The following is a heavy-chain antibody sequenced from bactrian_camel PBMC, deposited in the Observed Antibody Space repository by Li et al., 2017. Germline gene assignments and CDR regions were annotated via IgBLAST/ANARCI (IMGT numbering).Heavy chain of an antibody. Sequence: VQLVESGGDLVQPGGSLRLPCAASGFAFSKYAMSWVRQVPGKGLEWVSTIRSGGGTTVYADSVKGRFTISRDNAKNMVYLLMNSLKSEDTAVYYCVRDGGSSYFGYWGQGTQFTVS. V-gene: IGHV3S40*01. D-gene: IGHD6*01. J-gene: IGHJ6*01. CDR3: VRDGGSSYFGY. CDR1: GFAFSKYA. CDR2: IRSGGGTT.